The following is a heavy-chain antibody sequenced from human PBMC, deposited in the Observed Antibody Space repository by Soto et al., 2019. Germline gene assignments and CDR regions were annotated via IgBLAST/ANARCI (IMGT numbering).Heavy chain of an antibody. CDR1: GGSIISYC. J-gene: IGHJ5*02. CDR3: AHRRSTYYYDSTFDP. D-gene: IGHD3-22*01. CDR2: IYYSGST. V-gene: IGHV4-59*01. Sequence: SETLSLTCTVSGGSIISYCWSWIRQPPGKGLEWIGYIYYSGSTNYNPSLKSRVTISVDTSKNQVVLTMTNMDPVDTATYYCAHRRSTYYYDSTFDPWGQGTLLTVSS.